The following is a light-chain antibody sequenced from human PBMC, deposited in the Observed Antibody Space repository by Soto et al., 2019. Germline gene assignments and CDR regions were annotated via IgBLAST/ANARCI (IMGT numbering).Light chain of an antibody. V-gene: IGKV3D-20*02. CDR1: QSVNSNY. CDR2: DAS. CDR3: QQRSSWIT. J-gene: IGKJ5*01. Sequence: EIVMTQSPGTLSLSPGERAALSCRATQSVNSNYLAWYQQRPGQAPRLLIYDASNRATGIPARFSGSGSATDFTLTISSLGPEDFAVYYCQQRSSWITFGQGTRLEI.